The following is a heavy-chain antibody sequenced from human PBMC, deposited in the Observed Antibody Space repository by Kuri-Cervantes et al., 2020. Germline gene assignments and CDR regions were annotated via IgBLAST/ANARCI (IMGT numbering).Heavy chain of an antibody. CDR2: IGTAGDT. Sequence: GGSLRLSCAASGFTVSSNYMSWVRQAPGKGLEWVSVIGTAGDTYYPGSVKGRFTISRENAKNSLYLQMNSLRAGDTAVYYCARDRRSSPGGMDVWGQGTTVTVSS. V-gene: IGHV3-13*01. CDR3: ARDRRSSPGGMDV. CDR1: GFTVSSNY. D-gene: IGHD2-2*01. J-gene: IGHJ6*02.